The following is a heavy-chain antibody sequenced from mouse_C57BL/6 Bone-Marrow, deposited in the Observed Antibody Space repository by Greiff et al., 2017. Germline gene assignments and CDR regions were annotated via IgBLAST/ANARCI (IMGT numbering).Heavy chain of an antibody. J-gene: IGHJ3*01. CDR2: ISDGGSYT. D-gene: IGHD1-1*01. CDR3: ADYYGGAY. Sequence: EVKLVESGGGLVKPGGSLKLSCAASGFTFSSYAMSWVRQTPEQRLEWVATISDGGSYTYYPDNVKGRFTISRDNAKDNLYLQMSHLKAEDTAMYYCADYYGGAYWGQGTLVTVSA. CDR1: GFTFSSYA. V-gene: IGHV5-4*03.